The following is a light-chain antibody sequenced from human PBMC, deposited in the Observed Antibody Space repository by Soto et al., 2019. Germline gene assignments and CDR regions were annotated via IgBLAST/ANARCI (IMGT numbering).Light chain of an antibody. CDR1: SGLNSYA. CDR2: LNSDGSH. CDR3: QTWGTGIVV. J-gene: IGLJ2*01. Sequence: QAVVTQSPSASASLGASVKLTCTLSSGLNSYAIAWHQQQPEKGPRYLMKLNSDGSHSKGDGIPDRFSGSSSGAERYLTISSLQSEDEADYYCQTWGTGIVVFGGGTKVTVL. V-gene: IGLV4-69*01.